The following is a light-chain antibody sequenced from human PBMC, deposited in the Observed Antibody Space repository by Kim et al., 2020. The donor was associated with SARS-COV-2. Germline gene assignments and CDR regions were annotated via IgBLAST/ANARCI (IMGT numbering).Light chain of an antibody. CDR1: QSISSTY. V-gene: IGKV3-20*01. J-gene: IGKJ1*01. Sequence: EIVLTQSPVTLSLSPGERATLSCRASQSISSTYLAWYQQKPGQAPRLLIYAASSRATGIPDRFSGRGSGTDFTLTISRLEPEDFAMYYCQQYRSSLWAFGQGTKLEI. CDR2: AAS. CDR3: QQYRSSLWA.